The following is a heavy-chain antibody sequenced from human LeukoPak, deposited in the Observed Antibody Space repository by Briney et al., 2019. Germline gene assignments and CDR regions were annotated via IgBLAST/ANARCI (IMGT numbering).Heavy chain of an antibody. V-gene: IGHV3-74*01. J-gene: IGHJ4*02. CDR3: ARARGNTYGYFEY. CDR1: GLTLSGYW. CDR2: INGDASST. D-gene: IGHD5-18*01. Sequence: GGSLRLSCAASGLTLSGYWMHWVRQAPGKGLVWVSRINGDASSTSYADSVKGRFTISRDNAKSTLYLQMNSLRVEDTAVYYCARARGNTYGYFEYWGQGTLVSVSS.